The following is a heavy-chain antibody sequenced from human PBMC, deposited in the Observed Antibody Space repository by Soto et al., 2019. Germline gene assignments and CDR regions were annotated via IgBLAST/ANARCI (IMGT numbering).Heavy chain of an antibody. CDR3: AKDRNYDFWSGSVVVRYYYYGMDV. J-gene: IGHJ6*02. CDR2: ISYEGSNK. D-gene: IGHD3-3*01. Sequence: QVQLVESGGGVVQPGRSLRLSCAASGFTFSSYGMHWVRQAPGKGLEWVAVISYEGSNKYYADSVKGRFTISRDNSKNTLDLQMNSLRAEDTAVYYCAKDRNYDFWSGSVVVRYYYYGMDVWGQGTTVTFSS. CDR1: GFTFSSYG. V-gene: IGHV3-30*18.